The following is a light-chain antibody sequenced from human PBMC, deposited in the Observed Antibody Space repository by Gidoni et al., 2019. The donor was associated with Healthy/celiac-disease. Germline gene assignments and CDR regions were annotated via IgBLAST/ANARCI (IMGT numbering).Light chain of an antibody. V-gene: IGKV1-39*01. CDR1: QSISSY. CDR2: AAS. J-gene: IGKJ3*01. Sequence: DLQMTQSPSSLSASVGARVTITCRASQSISSYLNWYQQKPGKAPKLLIYAASSLQSGVPSRFSGSGSGTEFTLTISSLQPEDFATYYCQQSYSTPETFGPXTKVDIK. CDR3: QQSYSTPET.